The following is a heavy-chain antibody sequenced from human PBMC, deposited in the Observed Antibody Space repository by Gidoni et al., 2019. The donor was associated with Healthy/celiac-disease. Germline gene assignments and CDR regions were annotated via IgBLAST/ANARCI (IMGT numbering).Heavy chain of an antibody. CDR3: ARDCIAARAPAPGDNWFDP. J-gene: IGHJ5*02. D-gene: IGHD6-6*01. CDR1: GGSISSGSYY. Sequence: SGGSISSGSYYWSWIRQPAGKGLEWIGRIYTSGSTNYNPSLKSRVTISVDTSKNQFSLKLSSVTAADTAVYYCARDCIAARAPAPGDNWFDPWGQGTLVTVSS. CDR2: IYTSGST. V-gene: IGHV4-61*02.